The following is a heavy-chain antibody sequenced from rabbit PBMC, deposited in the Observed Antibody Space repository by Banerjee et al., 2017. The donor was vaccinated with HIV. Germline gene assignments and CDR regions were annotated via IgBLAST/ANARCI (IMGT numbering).Heavy chain of an antibody. CDR3: ARDLAGVTGWNFDL. D-gene: IGHD4-1*01. J-gene: IGHJ4*01. Sequence: QEQLEESGGGLVKPEGSLTLTCTASGFSFSNNYWICWVRQAPGKGLEWIACIYNGDGSTYYATWVNGRFSISRSTSLNTVTLQMTSLTAADTATYFCARDLAGVTGWNFDLWGQGTLVTVS. CDR2: IYNGDGST. V-gene: IGHV1S47*01. CDR1: GFSFSNNY.